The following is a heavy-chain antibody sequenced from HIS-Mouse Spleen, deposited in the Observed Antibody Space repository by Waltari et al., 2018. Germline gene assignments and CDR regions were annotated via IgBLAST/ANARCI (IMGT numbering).Heavy chain of an antibody. V-gene: IGHV4-39*07. CDR3: AREIPYSSSWYDWYFDL. D-gene: IGHD6-13*01. CDR1: GGSISSSSYY. J-gene: IGHJ2*01. CDR2: IYYSGST. Sequence: QLQLQESGPGLVKPSETLSLTCTVSGGSISSSSYYWGWIRQPPGKGLEWIGSIYYSGSTYYNPSLKSRVTISVDTSNNQCSLKLSSGTAADTAVYYCAREIPYSSSWYDWYFDLWGRGTLVTVSS.